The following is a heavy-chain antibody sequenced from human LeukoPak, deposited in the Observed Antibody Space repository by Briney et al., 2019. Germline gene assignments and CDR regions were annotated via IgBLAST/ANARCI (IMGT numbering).Heavy chain of an antibody. CDR1: GYTSTSYD. V-gene: IGHV1-8*03. CDR2: MNPNSGNT. J-gene: IGHJ4*02. CDR3: ARGIKDSSSSLDY. D-gene: IGHD6-6*01. Sequence: GASVKVSCKASGYTSTSYDINWVRQATGQGLEWMGWMNPNSGNTGYAQKFQGRVTITRNTSISTAYMELSSLRSEDTAVYYCARGIKDSSSSLDYWGQGTLVTVSS.